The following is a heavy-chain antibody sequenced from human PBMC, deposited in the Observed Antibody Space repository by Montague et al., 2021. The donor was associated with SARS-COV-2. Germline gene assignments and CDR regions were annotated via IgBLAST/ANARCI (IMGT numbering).Heavy chain of an antibody. V-gene: IGHV3-48*03. CDR3: ARVFATVGAMDRNDY. CDR2: ISSSGSTI. CDR1: GFSFSSYE. J-gene: IGHJ4*02. Sequence: SLRLSCAASGFSFSSYEMNWVRQAPGKGLEWVSYISSSGSTIYYADSVKGRFTISRDNAKNSLYLQMNSLRAEDTAVYYCARVFATVGAMDRNDYWGQGTLVTDS. D-gene: IGHD1-26*01.